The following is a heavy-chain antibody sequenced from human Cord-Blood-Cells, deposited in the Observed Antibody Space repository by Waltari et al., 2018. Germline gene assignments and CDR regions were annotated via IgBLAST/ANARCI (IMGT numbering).Heavy chain of an antibody. CDR2: INPNSGGT. CDR1: GYTFTGYY. D-gene: IGHD2-15*01. J-gene: IGHJ4*02. CDR3: ATSPDCSGGSCYFDY. V-gene: IGHV1-2*04. Sequence: QVQLVQSGAEVKKPGASVKVSCKASGYTFTGYYMHWVRQAPGQGLEWMGWINPNSGGTNYAQKFQGWVTMTRDTSISTTYMELSRLRSDDTAVYYCATSPDCSGGSCYFDYWGQGTLVTVSS.